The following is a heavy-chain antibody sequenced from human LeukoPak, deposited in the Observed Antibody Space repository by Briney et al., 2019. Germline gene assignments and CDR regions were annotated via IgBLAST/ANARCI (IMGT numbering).Heavy chain of an antibody. D-gene: IGHD5-18*01. J-gene: IGHJ4*02. CDR3: ARAPSGFTYGPGDH. CDR1: GYSFTSYG. CDR2: ISTYDGNA. V-gene: IGHV1-18*01. Sequence: ASVKVSCKAPGYSFTSYGITWVRQAPGQGLEWMGWISTYDGNANYAQKLQGRVTMTTDTSTITAYMELRSLRSDDTAVYYCARAPSGFTYGPGDHWGQGTLVTVSS.